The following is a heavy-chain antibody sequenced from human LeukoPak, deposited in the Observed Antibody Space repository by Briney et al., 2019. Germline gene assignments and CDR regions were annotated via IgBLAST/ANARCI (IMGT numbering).Heavy chain of an antibody. CDR3: ASGSYSFYYMDV. Sequence: SETLSLTCTVSGGSISGTSYYWGWIRQPPGKGLEWIGSIYYSGSTYYNPSLKSRVTISVDTSKNQFSLRLSSVTAADTAVYYCASGSYSFYYMDVWGKGTTVTVSS. D-gene: IGHD1-26*01. CDR1: GGSISGTSYY. V-gene: IGHV4-39*07. CDR2: IYYSGST. J-gene: IGHJ6*03.